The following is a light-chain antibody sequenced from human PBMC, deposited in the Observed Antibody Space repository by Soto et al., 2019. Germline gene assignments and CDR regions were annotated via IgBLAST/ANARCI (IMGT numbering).Light chain of an antibody. Sequence: DIQMTKSPSTLSASVGDRVTITCRASQSISTWLAWYHQKPGQAPKLLIFGASSLQSGVPSRFSGSGSGTEFSLTISSLQPDDFATYYCQQYNFYPYTFGEGTKLEIK. V-gene: IGKV1-5*01. CDR1: QSISTW. J-gene: IGKJ2*01. CDR2: GAS. CDR3: QQYNFYPYT.